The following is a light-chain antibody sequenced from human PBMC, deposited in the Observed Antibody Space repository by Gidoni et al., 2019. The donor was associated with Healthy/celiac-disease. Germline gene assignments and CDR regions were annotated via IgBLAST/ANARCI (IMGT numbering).Light chain of an antibody. V-gene: IGKV2-28*01. Sequence: DSVMIQSPLSLPVTPGEPASISCRSSQSLLHSNGYNYLDWYLQKPGQAPQLLIYLGSNRASGVPDRFSGSGSGTDFTLKISRLEAEDVGVYYCMQALQTPITFGQGTRLEIK. J-gene: IGKJ5*01. CDR1: QSLLHSNGYNY. CDR3: MQALQTPIT. CDR2: LGS.